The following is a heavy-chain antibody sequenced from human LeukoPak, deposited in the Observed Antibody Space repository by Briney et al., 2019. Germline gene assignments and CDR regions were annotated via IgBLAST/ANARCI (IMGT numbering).Heavy chain of an antibody. CDR2: INPNSGGT. CDR1: GYTFTGYY. J-gene: IGHJ4*02. CDR3: ARVCSDSSGWNLFDY. Sequence: GASVKVSCKASGYTFTGYYMHWVRQAPGQGLEWMGWINPNSGGTNYAQKFQGRVTMTRDTSISTAYMELSRLTSDDAAMYYCARVCSDSSGWNLFDYWGQGTLVTVSS. D-gene: IGHD6-19*01. V-gene: IGHV1-2*02.